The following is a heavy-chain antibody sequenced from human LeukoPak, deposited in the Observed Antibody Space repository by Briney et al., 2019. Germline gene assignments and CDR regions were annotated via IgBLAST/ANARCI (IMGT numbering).Heavy chain of an antibody. CDR2: ISGSGGST. Sequence: GGSLRLSCVGSRFSFSLYTIHWVRQGPGKGLEWVSAISGSGGSTYYADSVKGRFTISRDNSKNTLYLQMNSLRAEDTAVYYCARFLEWLLYDAFDIWGQGTMVTVSS. CDR3: ARFLEWLLYDAFDI. CDR1: RFSFSLYT. D-gene: IGHD3-3*01. V-gene: IGHV3-23*01. J-gene: IGHJ3*02.